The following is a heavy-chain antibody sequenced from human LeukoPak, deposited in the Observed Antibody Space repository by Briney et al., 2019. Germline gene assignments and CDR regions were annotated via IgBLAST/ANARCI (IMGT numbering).Heavy chain of an antibody. V-gene: IGHV3-33*06. CDR3: AKGLDDYGDYEGQFDY. CDR2: IWYDGSNK. CDR1: GFTFSSYG. D-gene: IGHD4-17*01. Sequence: GGSLRLSCAASGFTFSSYGMHWVRQAPGKGLEWVAVIWYDGSNKYYADSVKGRFTISRDNSENTLYLQMNSLRAEDTAVYYCAKGLDDYGDYEGQFDYWGQGTLVTVSS. J-gene: IGHJ4*02.